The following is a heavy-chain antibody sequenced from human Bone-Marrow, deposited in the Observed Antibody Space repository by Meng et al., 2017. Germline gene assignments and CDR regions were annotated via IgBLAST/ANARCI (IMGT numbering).Heavy chain of an antibody. J-gene: IGHJ4*02. V-gene: IGHV1-2*06. Sequence: QLVQSGSGVKKPGVSVKVSCKSSGYTFTGYYMHWVRQAPGQGLEWMGRINPNSGGTNYAQKFQGRVTMTRDTSISTAYMELSRLRSDDTAVYYCARGYCSGGSCYSIDYWGQGTLVTISS. CDR3: ARGYCSGGSCYSIDY. CDR2: INPNSGGT. D-gene: IGHD2-15*01. CDR1: GYTFTGYY.